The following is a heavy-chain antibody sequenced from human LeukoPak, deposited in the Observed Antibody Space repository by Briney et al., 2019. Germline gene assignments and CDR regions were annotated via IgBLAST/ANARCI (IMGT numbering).Heavy chain of an antibody. V-gene: IGHV1-69*01. CDR2: IIPIFGTA. CDR3: ASRGYSYGHPQILFDY. J-gene: IGHJ4*02. CDR1: GGTFSSYA. Sequence: SVKVSCKASGGTFSSYAISWVRQAPGQGLEWMGGIIPIFGTANYAQKFQGRVTITADESTSTAYMELSSLRSEDTAVYYCASRGYSYGHPQILFDYWGQGTLVTVSS. D-gene: IGHD5-18*01.